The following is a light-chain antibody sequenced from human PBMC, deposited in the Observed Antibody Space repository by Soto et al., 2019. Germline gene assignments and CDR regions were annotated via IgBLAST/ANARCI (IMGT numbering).Light chain of an antibody. CDR3: QQYNSYSWT. CDR2: KAS. V-gene: IGKV1-5*03. J-gene: IGKJ1*01. Sequence: DIEMTQSPSTLSASVGDRVTITCRASQSISSWLAWYQQKRGKAPKLLIYKASSLESGVPSRFSGSGSGTEFTLTISSLQPDDFATYYCQQYNSYSWTFGQGNKVEIK. CDR1: QSISSW.